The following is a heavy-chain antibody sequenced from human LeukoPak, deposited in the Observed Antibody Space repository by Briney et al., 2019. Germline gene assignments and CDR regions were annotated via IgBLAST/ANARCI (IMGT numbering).Heavy chain of an antibody. CDR2: ISWNDDK. Sequence: SGPTLVHPTQPLTLTYTFSGFSLHTGGVGVGWIRQPPGKALEWLPLISWNDDKRYSPSLERRLTITKDTSKNQVVLTMTNMDPVDTATYYCAHRVQLGIFDYWGQGTLVTVSS. CDR1: GFSLHTGGVG. CDR3: AHRVQLGIFDY. V-gene: IGHV2-5*01. J-gene: IGHJ4*02. D-gene: IGHD7-27*01.